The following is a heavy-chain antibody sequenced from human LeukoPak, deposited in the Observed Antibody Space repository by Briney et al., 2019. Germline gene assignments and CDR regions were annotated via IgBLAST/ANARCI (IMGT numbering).Heavy chain of an antibody. CDR2: MNPNSGNT. Sequence: ASVKVSCKASGYTFTSYDINWVRQATGQGLEWMGWMNPNSGNTGYAQKFQGRVTMTRNTSISTAYMELSSLRSEDTAVYYCARDHRRYSSGWYAKGPLGYWGQGTLVTVSS. V-gene: IGHV1-8*01. CDR1: GYTFTSYD. CDR3: ARDHRRYSSGWYAKGPLGY. D-gene: IGHD6-19*01. J-gene: IGHJ4*02.